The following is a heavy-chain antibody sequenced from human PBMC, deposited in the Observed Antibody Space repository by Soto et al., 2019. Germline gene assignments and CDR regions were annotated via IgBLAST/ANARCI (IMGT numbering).Heavy chain of an antibody. CDR2: IYYIGST. Sequence: SETLSLTCTVSGGSISSYYWSWIRQPPGKGLEWIGYIYYIGSTNYNPSLKSRVTMSVDTSKNQFSLKLSSVTAADTAVYYCARGLRRQLLNWFDPWGQGTLVTVSS. D-gene: IGHD2-2*01. CDR3: ARGLRRQLLNWFDP. V-gene: IGHV4-59*01. CDR1: GGSISSYY. J-gene: IGHJ5*02.